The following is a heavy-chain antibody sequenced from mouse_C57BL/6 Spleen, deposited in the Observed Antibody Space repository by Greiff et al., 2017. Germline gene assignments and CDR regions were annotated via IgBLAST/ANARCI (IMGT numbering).Heavy chain of an antibody. CDR2: ISDGGSYT. CDR3: ARDRGGNYGYFDV. J-gene: IGHJ1*03. Sequence: EVQLVESGGGLVKPVGSLKLSCAASGFTFSSYAMSWVRQTPEKRLEWVATISDGGSYTYYPDNVKGRFTISRDNAKNNLYLQMSHLKSEDTAMYYCARDRGGNYGYFDVWGTGTTVTVSS. V-gene: IGHV5-4*01. CDR1: GFTFSSYA. D-gene: IGHD1-1*01.